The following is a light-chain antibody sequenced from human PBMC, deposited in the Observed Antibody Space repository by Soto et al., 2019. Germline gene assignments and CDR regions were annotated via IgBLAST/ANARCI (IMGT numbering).Light chain of an antibody. CDR3: QVWDSDSDHWV. V-gene: IGLV3-21*02. CDR2: DDR. CDR1: KLEEKS. Sequence: SYELTQAPSVSVAPGRGARLTCAGNKLEEKSVHWNQQKPGQAPGLGVYDDRDRPSGVPERFSGTNSDNVAALTIFRVEAGDEADYFCQVWDSDSDHWVFGGGTKVTVL. J-gene: IGLJ3*02.